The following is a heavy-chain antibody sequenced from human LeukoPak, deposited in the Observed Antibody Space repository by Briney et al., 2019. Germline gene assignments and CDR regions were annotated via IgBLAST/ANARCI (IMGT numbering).Heavy chain of an antibody. CDR2: IYPGDSDI. CDR1: GYSFTNYW. V-gene: IGHV5-51*01. CDR3: ARSSHYDSSGYYPYYFDY. Sequence: GESLKISCKGSGYSFTNYWIGWVRQMPGKGLEWMGIIYPGDSDIRYSPSFQGQVTFSADKSISTAYLQWSSLKASDTAMYYCARSSHYDSSGYYPYYFDYWGQGTLVTVSS. J-gene: IGHJ4*02. D-gene: IGHD3-22*01.